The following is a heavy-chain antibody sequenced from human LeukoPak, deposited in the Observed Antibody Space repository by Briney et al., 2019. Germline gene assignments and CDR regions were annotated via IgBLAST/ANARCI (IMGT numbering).Heavy chain of an antibody. CDR3: ARARGSGWSSESFDY. D-gene: IGHD6-19*01. J-gene: IGHJ4*02. CDR2: INPSGGST. V-gene: IGHV1-46*01. Sequence: ASVKVSCKASGYTFTSYYMHWVRQAPGQGLEWMGIINPSGGSTSYAQKFQGRVTMTRDTSASTVYMDLNSLRSDDTAVYFCARARGSGWSSESFDYWGQGTLVTVSS. CDR1: GYTFTSYY.